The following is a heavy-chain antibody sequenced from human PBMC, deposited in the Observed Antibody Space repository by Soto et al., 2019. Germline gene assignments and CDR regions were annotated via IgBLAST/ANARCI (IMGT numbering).Heavy chain of an antibody. CDR1: RDRVASYS. D-gene: IGHD5-12*01. CDR3: ASWAYSGYYAFAI. Sequence: LCCEACRDRVASYSRQSAHQYPGQRLEWMGWINAGNGNTKYSQKFQGRVTITRDTSASTAYMELSSLRSEDTAVYYCASWAYSGYYAFAIWRHGTMVPVSS. CDR2: INAGNGNT. V-gene: IGHV1-3*01. J-gene: IGHJ3*02.